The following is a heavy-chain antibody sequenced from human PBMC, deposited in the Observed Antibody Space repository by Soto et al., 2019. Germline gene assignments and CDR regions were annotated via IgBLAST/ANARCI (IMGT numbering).Heavy chain of an antibody. CDR1: GFTFSSHW. CDR2: INSDGSGT. V-gene: IGHV3-74*01. J-gene: IGHJ4*01. CDR3: ARDNKGFDY. Sequence: GSLRLSCAASGFTFSSHWMHWVRQAPGKGLVWVSRINSDGSGTTYADSVKGRFTMSRDNAKNTVYLQMNSLRAEDTALYYCARDNKGFDYWGHGTLVTVSS.